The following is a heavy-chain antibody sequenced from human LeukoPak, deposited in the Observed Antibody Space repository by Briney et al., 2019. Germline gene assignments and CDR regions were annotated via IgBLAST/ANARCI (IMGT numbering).Heavy chain of an antibody. D-gene: IGHD1-26*01. Sequence: GESLRLSCAASGFTFSSYSMNWVRQAPGKGLEWVSSISSSSSYIYYADSVKGRFTISRDNAKNSLYLQMNSLRAEDTAVYYCARDVRGRFDYWGQGTLVTVSS. CDR1: GFTFSSYS. CDR3: ARDVRGRFDY. J-gene: IGHJ4*02. V-gene: IGHV3-21*01. CDR2: ISSSSSYI.